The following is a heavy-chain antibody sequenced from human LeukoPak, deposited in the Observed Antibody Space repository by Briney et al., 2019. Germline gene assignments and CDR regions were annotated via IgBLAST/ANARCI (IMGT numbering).Heavy chain of an antibody. CDR2: MNRNNGGT. D-gene: IGHD2-21*02. J-gene: IGHJ5*02. CDR1: GSTFTDYH. V-gene: IGHV1-2*02. CDR3: GLVTPGNWWFDP. Sequence: ASVKVPCKASGSTFTDYHMHWVRQAPGQGLEWMGWMNRNNGGTNYAHKFQGRVTMTRDTSIDVAYMELSSLRYDDTAVYYCGLVTPGNWWFDPWGQGTLVTVSS.